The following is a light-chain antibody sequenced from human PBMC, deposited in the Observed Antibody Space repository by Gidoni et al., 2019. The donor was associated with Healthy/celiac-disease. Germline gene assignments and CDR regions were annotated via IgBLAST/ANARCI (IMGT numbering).Light chain of an antibody. CDR3: QQYGSSVT. J-gene: IGKJ3*01. Sequence: EIVLTQSTGTLSLSPGERATLSCRASQSVSSSYLAWYQQKPGQAPRLLIYGASSRATGIPDRFSGSGSGTDFTLTISRLEPEDFAVYYCQQYGSSVTFXPXTKVDIK. V-gene: IGKV3-20*01. CDR2: GAS. CDR1: QSVSSSY.